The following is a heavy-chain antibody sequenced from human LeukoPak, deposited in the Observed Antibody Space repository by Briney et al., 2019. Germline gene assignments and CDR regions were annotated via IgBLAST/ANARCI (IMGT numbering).Heavy chain of an antibody. CDR2: ISRDGSIT. V-gene: IGHV3-74*01. Sequence: PGGSLRLSCAASGXTFSSYWMHWVRQVPGKGLVWVSRISRDGSITYYADSVKGRFTFSRDNAKNTLYLQMNTLRAEDTAMYYCARDHYGSVDYWSQGTPVTVSS. CDR1: GXTFSSYW. J-gene: IGHJ4*02. CDR3: ARDHYGSVDY. D-gene: IGHD3-10*01.